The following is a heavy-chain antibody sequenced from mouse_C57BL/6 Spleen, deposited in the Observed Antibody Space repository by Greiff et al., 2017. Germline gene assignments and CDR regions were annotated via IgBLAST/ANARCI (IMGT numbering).Heavy chain of an antibody. Sequence: VQLQQPGAELVKPGASVKMSCKASGYTFTSYWITWVKQRPGQGLEWIGDIYPGSGSTNYNEKFKSKATLTVNTSSSTAYMQLSSLTSEDSAVYYCARRPYGEAMDYWGQGTSVTVSS. CDR3: ARRPYGEAMDY. V-gene: IGHV1-55*01. CDR1: GYTFTSYW. D-gene: IGHD1-1*01. CDR2: IYPGSGST. J-gene: IGHJ4*01.